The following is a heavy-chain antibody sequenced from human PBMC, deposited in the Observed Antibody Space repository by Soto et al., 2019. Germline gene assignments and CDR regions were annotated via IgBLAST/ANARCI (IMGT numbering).Heavy chain of an antibody. CDR3: ARHSSVDYFDY. Sequence: ASETLSLTCTISNGPISSYYWSWIRQAPGKGLEWIGYVYYSESTNYKPSLNYNPSLKSRVTISVDRSKNQFSLKLSSVTAADTAVYYCARHSSVDYFDYWGQGALVTVSS. J-gene: IGHJ4*02. CDR1: NGPISSYY. V-gene: IGHV4-59*08. CDR2: VYYSESTNYKPSL.